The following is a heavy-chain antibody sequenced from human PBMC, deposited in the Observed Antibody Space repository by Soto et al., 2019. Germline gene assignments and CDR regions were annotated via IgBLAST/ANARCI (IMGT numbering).Heavy chain of an antibody. CDR3: ARDTAFINSGFFDA. V-gene: IGHV3-23*01. CDR2: INPSGGST. D-gene: IGHD3-22*01. J-gene: IGHJ5*02. CDR1: GFTFSSYA. Sequence: PGGSLRLSCAASGFTFSSYAMSWVRQAPGKGLEWVSGINPSGGSTDYADFVKGRFTISRDSARKSLYLHMNSLRVEDTAVYYCARDTAFINSGFFDAWGQGTLVTVSS.